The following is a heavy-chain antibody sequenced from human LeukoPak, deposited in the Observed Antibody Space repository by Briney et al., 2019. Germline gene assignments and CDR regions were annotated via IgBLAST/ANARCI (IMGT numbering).Heavy chain of an antibody. CDR3: AKDRFTVVIDAFDI. CDR1: GFTFSGYG. Sequence: SGGSLRLSCAASGFTFSGYGMHWVRQAPGKGLEWVAFVRYDASNKYYADPVKGRFTISRDNSKNTLYLQMNSLRAEDTAVYYCAKDRFTVVIDAFDIWGQGTMVTVSS. J-gene: IGHJ3*02. CDR2: VRYDASNK. D-gene: IGHD4-23*01. V-gene: IGHV3-30*02.